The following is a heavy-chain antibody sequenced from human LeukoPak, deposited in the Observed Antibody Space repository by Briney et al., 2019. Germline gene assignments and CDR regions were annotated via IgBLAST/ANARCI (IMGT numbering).Heavy chain of an antibody. CDR2: INPNSGGT. V-gene: IGHV1-2*02. D-gene: IGHD3-16*02. Sequence: ASVKVSFKASGYTFTGYSLHWVRQAPGHGLEWMGGINPNSGGTNYAQKFQGGVTMPRDTPISTPTLDLSRLRSDDTAGYVFACRPPVTGVIPGWDAFDIWGKETMVTVSS. J-gene: IGHJ3*02. CDR3: ACRPPVTGVIPGWDAFDI. CDR1: GYTFTGYS.